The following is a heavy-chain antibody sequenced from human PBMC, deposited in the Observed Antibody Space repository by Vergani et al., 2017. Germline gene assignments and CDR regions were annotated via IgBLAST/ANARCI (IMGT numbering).Heavy chain of an antibody. Sequence: QVQLQESGPGLVKPSETLSLTCTVSGGSISSYYWSWIRQPPGKGLEWIGYIYYSGSTYYNPSLKSRVTISVDTSKNQFSLKLSSVTAADTAVYYCASTRYDSSGYPSDFDYWGQGTLVTVSS. CDR1: GGSISSYY. D-gene: IGHD3-22*01. V-gene: IGHV4-59*04. CDR2: IYYSGST. J-gene: IGHJ4*02. CDR3: ASTRYDSSGYPSDFDY.